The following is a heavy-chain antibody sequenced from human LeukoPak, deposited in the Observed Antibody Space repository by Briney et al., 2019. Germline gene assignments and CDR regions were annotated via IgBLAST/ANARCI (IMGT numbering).Heavy chain of an antibody. J-gene: IGHJ5*02. Sequence: PSETLSLTCTVSGGSISSSSYYWGWIRQPPGKGLEWIGSIYYSGSTYYNPSLKSRVTISVDTSKNQFSLKVNSVTAADTAVYYCVRSGLNSGWYPTQRGWFDPWGQGTLVTVSS. V-gene: IGHV4-39*07. CDR1: GGSISSSSYY. D-gene: IGHD6-19*01. CDR2: IYYSGST. CDR3: VRSGLNSGWYPTQRGWFDP.